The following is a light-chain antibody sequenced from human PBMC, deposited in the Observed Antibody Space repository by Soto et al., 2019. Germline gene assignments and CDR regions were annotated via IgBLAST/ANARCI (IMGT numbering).Light chain of an antibody. CDR1: RDIDNS. CDR2: AAS. CDR3: QKYNKAPWI. V-gene: IGKV1-27*01. J-gene: IGKJ1*01. Sequence: DIQVTQSPPSLSASVGDRVTITCRASRDIDNSLAWYQQVPGKAPKLPIYAASTLQSGVPSRFRGSGSGTSFILTITSLQPEDVATYYCQKYNKAPWIFGQGTKVDIK.